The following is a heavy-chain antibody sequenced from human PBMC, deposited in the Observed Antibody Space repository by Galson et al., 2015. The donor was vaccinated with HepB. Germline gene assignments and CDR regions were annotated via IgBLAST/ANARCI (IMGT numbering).Heavy chain of an antibody. Sequence: SLRLSCAASGFTFSSYGMHWVRQAPGKGLEWVAVIWYDGSNKYYADSVKGRFTISRDNSKNTLYLQMNSLRAEDTAVYYCARDSGTSSSSEIDYWGQGTLVTVSS. CDR3: ARDSGTSSSSEIDY. CDR1: GFTFSSYG. D-gene: IGHD6-6*01. J-gene: IGHJ4*02. V-gene: IGHV3-33*01. CDR2: IWYDGSNK.